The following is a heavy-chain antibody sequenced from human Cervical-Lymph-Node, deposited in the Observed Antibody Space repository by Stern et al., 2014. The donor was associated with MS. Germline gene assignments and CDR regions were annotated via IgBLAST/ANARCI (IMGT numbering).Heavy chain of an antibody. CDR2: INNANGNT. J-gene: IGHJ6*02. CDR1: GYKYHGYA. CDR3: AVTTVGTPMFQSYGMNV. V-gene: IGHV1-3*04. Sequence: VQLVESGAEVKKPGAAVKVSCKTSGYKYHGYAMHWVRQAPGQGLEWMGWINNANGNTRYSQKLQGRVTIVRDAPASTTHLELSSLTSQDTAVYYCAVTTVGTPMFQSYGMNVWGQGTTVTVSS. D-gene: IGHD4-23*01.